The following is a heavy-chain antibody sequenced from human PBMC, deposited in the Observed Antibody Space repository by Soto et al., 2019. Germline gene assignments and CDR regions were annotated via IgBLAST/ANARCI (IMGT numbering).Heavy chain of an antibody. D-gene: IGHD2-2*01. J-gene: IGHJ4*02. Sequence: ASVKVSCKASGYTFTSYYMHWVRQAPGQGLEWMGIINPSGGSTSYAQKFQGRVTMTRDTSTSTVYMELSSLRSEDTAVYYCASVACSSTSCPKRAFDYWGQGTLVTVSS. CDR1: GYTFTSYY. V-gene: IGHV1-46*01. CDR3: ASVACSSTSCPKRAFDY. CDR2: INPSGGST.